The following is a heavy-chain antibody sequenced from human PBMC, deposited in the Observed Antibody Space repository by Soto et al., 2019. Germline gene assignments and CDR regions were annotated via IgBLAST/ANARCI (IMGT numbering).Heavy chain of an antibody. CDR2: ISYSGNT. J-gene: IGHJ4*02. Sequence: SETLSLTCTFSSGSIISYYWSWIRQPPGKGLEWIGYISYSGNTNYNPSLKSRVTLSADTSKNQLSPNLTSATAADTAVYYCARMERSKEGLAVYYYDYWGQGTLVTVSS. V-gene: IGHV4-59*01. D-gene: IGHD3-3*02. CDR3: ARMERSKEGLAVYYYDY. CDR1: SGSIISYY.